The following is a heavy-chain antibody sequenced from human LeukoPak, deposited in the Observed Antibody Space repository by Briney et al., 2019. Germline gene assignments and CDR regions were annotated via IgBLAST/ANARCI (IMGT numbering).Heavy chain of an antibody. J-gene: IGHJ4*02. D-gene: IGHD6-25*01. CDR2: ISGSSSYI. CDR1: GFTVSSNY. CDR3: AKSVRPVIAAAYFDY. Sequence: GGSLRLSCAASGFTVSSNYMSWVRQAPGKGLEWVSSISGSSSYIYYADSVKGRFTISRHNAKNSLYLQMSSLRAEDTAVYYCAKSVRPVIAAAYFDYWGKGTLVTVSS. V-gene: IGHV3-21*04.